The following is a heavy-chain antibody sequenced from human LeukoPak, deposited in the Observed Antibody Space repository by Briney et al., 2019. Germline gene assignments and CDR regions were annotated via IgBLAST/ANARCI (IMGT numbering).Heavy chain of an antibody. D-gene: IGHD4-23*01. CDR3: AKGVKGGGNSDCGFDI. Sequence: GGSLRLSCAASGFTFSNYAMTWLRQAPGKGLGWVSTLTGYGDHTYYTDSVRGRFTISRDHSKITLWLQMNSLRAEDTAVYYCAKGVKGGGNSDCGFDIWGQGTLVTVSS. CDR2: LTGYGDHT. J-gene: IGHJ3*02. CDR1: GFTFSNYA. V-gene: IGHV3-23*01.